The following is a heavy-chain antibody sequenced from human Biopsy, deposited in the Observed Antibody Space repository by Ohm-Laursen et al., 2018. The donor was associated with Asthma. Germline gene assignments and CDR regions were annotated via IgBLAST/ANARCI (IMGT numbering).Heavy chain of an antibody. J-gene: IGHJ4*02. CDR3: ASQSSGPDFWSGYYYFDY. CDR2: ISSSSSTI. CDR1: GFTFSSYS. V-gene: IGHV3-48*01. D-gene: IGHD3-3*01. Sequence: ETLSLTCAASGFTFSSYSMNWVRQAPGKGLEWVSYISSSSSTIYYADSVKGRFTISRDNSKNTLYLQMNSLRAEDTAVYYCASQSSGPDFWSGYYYFDYWGQGTLVTVSS.